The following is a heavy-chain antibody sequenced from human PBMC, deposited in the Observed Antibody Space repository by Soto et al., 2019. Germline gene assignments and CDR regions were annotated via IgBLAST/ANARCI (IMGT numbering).Heavy chain of an antibody. V-gene: IGHV3-30-3*01. J-gene: IGHJ6*02. CDR1: GFPFSSYA. CDR2: ISYDGTNK. D-gene: IGHD2-2*01. CDR3: ARPVVPTAINYYYYGMDV. Sequence: VPLVESGGGVVQPGRSLRLSCAASGFPFSSYAMHWVRQAPGKGLEWVAVISYDGTNKYYADSVKGRFTISRDNSKNTLYLQMNSLRAEDTAVYYCARPVVPTAINYYYYGMDVWGQGTTVTVSS.